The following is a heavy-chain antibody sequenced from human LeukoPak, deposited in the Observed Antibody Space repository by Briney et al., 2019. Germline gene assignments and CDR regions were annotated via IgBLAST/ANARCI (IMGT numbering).Heavy chain of an antibody. D-gene: IGHD3-3*01. J-gene: IGHJ3*02. CDR1: GFTFSSYW. CDR3: ARAADGVVISLGPDAFDI. Sequence: PGGSLRLSCAASGFTFSSYWMSWVRQAPGKGLEWVANIKQDGGEKYYVDSVKGRFTISRDNAKNSLYLQMNSLRAEDTAVYYCARAADGVVISLGPDAFDIWGQGTMVTVSS. V-gene: IGHV3-7*01. CDR2: IKQDGGEK.